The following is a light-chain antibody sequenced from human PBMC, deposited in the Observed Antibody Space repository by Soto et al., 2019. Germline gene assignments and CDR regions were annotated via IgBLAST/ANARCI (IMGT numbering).Light chain of an antibody. J-gene: IGLJ1*01. Sequence: SYSVTQLPSVSLAPGQTVRVTCGGKDIGSKNVHWYQQKPGQAPGLVVYDDSDRPSGIPERFSGSNSGNTATLTISSVEAGDEADYHCNVLDRVSDHYVLGTGTNVTVL. V-gene: IGLV3-21*02. CDR1: DIGSKN. CDR2: DDS. CDR3: NVLDRVSDHYV.